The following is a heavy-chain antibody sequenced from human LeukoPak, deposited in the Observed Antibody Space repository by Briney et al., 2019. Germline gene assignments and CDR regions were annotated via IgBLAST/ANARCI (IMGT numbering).Heavy chain of an antibody. V-gene: IGHV3-43D*04. J-gene: IGHJ4*02. CDR3: AATYYDYVWGSLDY. CDR1: GFTFDDYA. CDR2: ISWDGGST. Sequence: GGSLRLSCATSGFTFDDYAMHWVRQAPGKGLEWVSLISWDGGSTYYADSVKGRFTISRDNSKNSLYLQMNSLRAEDTALYYCAATYYDYVWGSLDYWGQGTLVTVSS. D-gene: IGHD3-16*01.